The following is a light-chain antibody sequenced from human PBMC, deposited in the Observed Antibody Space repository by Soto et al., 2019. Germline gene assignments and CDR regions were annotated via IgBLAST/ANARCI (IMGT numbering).Light chain of an antibody. CDR2: KAS. CDR3: QYYTAYPLT. CDR1: QSISHW. J-gene: IGKJ4*01. Sequence: GDRVTITCRASQSISHWLAWYQQKPGKAPKLLIYKASSLESGVPSRFSGSGSGTEFTLTNNSLQTDDFATSFHQYYTAYPLTFGG. V-gene: IGKV1-5*03.